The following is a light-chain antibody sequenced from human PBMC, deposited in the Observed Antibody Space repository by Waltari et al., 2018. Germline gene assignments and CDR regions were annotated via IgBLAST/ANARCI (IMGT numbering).Light chain of an antibody. CDR1: QTVFSNSHTRNF. Sequence: DIVMTQSPDSLAVSLGERATINCKSSQTVFSNSHTRNFLAWYQQKAGQPPKLLLYWAYVRDSGVPARFSGSGSGTNFTLTIDNVQAADVAVYYCHQFYNLPQTFGQGTRLEIK. V-gene: IGKV4-1*01. J-gene: IGKJ2*01. CDR2: WAY. CDR3: HQFYNLPQT.